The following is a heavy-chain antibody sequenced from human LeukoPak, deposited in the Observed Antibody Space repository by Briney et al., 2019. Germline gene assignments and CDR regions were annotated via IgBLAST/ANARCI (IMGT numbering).Heavy chain of an antibody. CDR1: EFSFSSYW. V-gene: IGHV3-7*01. Sequence: GPLRLSCEGSEFSFSSYWMSWVRQAPGKGLEWVAKIKQDGSEKYYVDSVKGRFTISRDNAKNSMYLLMNSLRVEDTAVYYCASDGRAYCGGDCYPLYWGQGTLVTVSS. J-gene: IGHJ4*02. CDR3: ASDGRAYCGGDCYPLY. CDR2: IKQDGSEK. D-gene: IGHD2-21*02.